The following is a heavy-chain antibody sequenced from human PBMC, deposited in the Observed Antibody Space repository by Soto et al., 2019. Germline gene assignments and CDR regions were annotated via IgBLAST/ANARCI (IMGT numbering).Heavy chain of an antibody. Sequence: QVQLQESGPGLVKPSETLSLTCTLSGDPITSGGFYWTWIRQHPAKGLEWIGYIYYSGVTYYNPSLKSRATISVDTSKNQFSLNLSSVSAADTAMYYCARDLRGRRSGRFDPWGQGTRVTVSS. CDR1: GDPITSGGFY. J-gene: IGHJ5*02. CDR2: IYYSGVT. D-gene: IGHD3-10*01. V-gene: IGHV4-31*03. CDR3: ARDLRGRRSGRFDP.